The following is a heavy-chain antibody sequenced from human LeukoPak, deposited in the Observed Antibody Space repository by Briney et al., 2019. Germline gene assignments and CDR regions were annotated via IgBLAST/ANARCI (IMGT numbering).Heavy chain of an antibody. Sequence: PSQTLSLTYAVSVDSISRGSYNESWVRRPAGKGLEWDGRIYTSESTNSNPSLKSRVTIQLDTSNNQFSLKLSSVTAAETAVYYCARGVGATKLAYNLFDPWGQGTLVTVSS. CDR1: VDSISRGSYN. CDR2: IYTSEST. CDR3: ARGVGATKLAYNLFDP. D-gene: IGHD1-26*01. V-gene: IGHV4-61*02. J-gene: IGHJ5*02.